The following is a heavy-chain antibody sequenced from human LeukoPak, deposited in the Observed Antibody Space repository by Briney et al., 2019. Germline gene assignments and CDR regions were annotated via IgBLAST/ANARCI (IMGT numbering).Heavy chain of an antibody. V-gene: IGHV3-21*01. CDR3: ARSLTHGVGDF. CDR1: GFTFSAHS. D-gene: IGHD3-3*01. CDR2: LSADSDYI. J-gene: IGHJ4*02. Sequence: GGSLRLSCAGSGFTFSAHSMSWVRQAPGKGLEWVLSLSADSDYIYYTDSVRGRFTISRNNAKNSLFLQMNSLRAEDTAVYCCARSLTHGVGDFWGQGTLVTVSS.